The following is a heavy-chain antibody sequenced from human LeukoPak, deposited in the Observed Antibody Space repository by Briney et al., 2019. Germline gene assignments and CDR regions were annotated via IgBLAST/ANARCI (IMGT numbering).Heavy chain of an antibody. Sequence: SSETLSLTCTVSGGSISSYHWSWIRQPPGKGLEWIGYIYYSGSTNYNPSLKSRVTISVDTSKNQFSLKLSSVTAADTAVYYCAKRTIFGVHNWFDPWGQGTLVTVSS. CDR2: IYYSGST. J-gene: IGHJ5*02. CDR3: AKRTIFGVHNWFDP. D-gene: IGHD3-3*01. CDR1: GGSISSYH. V-gene: IGHV4-59*01.